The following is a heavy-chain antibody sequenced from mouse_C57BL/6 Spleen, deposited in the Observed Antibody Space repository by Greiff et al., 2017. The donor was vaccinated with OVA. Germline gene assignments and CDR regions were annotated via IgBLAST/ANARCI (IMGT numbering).Heavy chain of an antibody. J-gene: IGHJ4*01. CDR3: ARYYYGSSSYYYAMDY. CDR2: IHPNSGST. V-gene: IGHV1-64*01. Sequence: QVQLQQPGAELVKPGASVKLSCKASGYTFTSYWMHWVKQRPGQGLEWIGMIHPNSGSTNYNEKFKSKATLTVDKSSSTAYMQLSSLTSEDSAVYYCARYYYGSSSYYYAMDYWGQGTSVTVSS. D-gene: IGHD1-1*01. CDR1: GYTFTSYW.